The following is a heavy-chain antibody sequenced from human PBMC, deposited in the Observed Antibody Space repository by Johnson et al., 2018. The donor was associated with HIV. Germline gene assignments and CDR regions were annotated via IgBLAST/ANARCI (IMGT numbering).Heavy chain of an antibody. CDR2: ISSSGSTI. Sequence: QVQLVESGGGLVKPGGSLRLSCAASGFTFSDYYMSWIRQAPGKGLEWVSYISSSGSTIYYADSVKGRFTISRDNAKNSLYLQMNSLRAEDTDVYYCVWYCSGGCSSAFDIWGQGTMVTVSS. J-gene: IGHJ3*02. CDR3: VWYCSGGCSSAFDI. CDR1: GFTFSDYY. V-gene: IGHV3-11*04. D-gene: IGHD2-15*01.